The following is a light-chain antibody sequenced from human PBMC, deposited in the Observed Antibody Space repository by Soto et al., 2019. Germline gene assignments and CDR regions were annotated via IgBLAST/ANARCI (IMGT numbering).Light chain of an antibody. Sequence: VLTQPASVSGSPGQSITISCTGTSSDVGSYNLVSWYQQHPGKAPKLMIYEVSKRPSGVSNRFSGSKSGNTASLTISGLQAEDEADYYCCSYAGSSTYYVFGTGTKVTVL. V-gene: IGLV2-23*02. CDR3: CSYAGSSTYYV. CDR2: EVS. J-gene: IGLJ1*01. CDR1: SSDVGSYNL.